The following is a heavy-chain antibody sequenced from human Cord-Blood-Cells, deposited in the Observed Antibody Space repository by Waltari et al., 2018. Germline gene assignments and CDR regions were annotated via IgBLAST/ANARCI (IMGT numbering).Heavy chain of an antibody. CDR1: GFTSAVYD. V-gene: IGHV3-9*02. CDR2: ISWNSGSI. D-gene: IGHD6-6*01. J-gene: IGHJ4*02. CDR3: AKVPEYSSSSYPFDY. Sequence: EVQLVESGGGLVQPGRYLRLSCAASGFTSAVYDMHWVRQDPGKGLEWVSGISWNSGSIGYADSVKGRFTISRDNAKNSLYLQMNSLRAEDTALYYCAKVPEYSSSSYPFDYWGQGTLVTVSS.